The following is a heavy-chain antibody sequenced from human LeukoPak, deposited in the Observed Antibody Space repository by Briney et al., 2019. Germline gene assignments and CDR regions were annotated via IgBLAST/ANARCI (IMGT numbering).Heavy chain of an antibody. Sequence: ASVKVSCRASGYTFTSYYKHWVRQAPGQGLEWMGIINPSGGSTSYAQKFQGRVTMTRDTSTSTVYMELSSLRSEDTAVYYCARKGGSSGYIDYWGQGTLVTVSS. V-gene: IGHV1-46*01. CDR1: GYTFTSYY. CDR2: INPSGGST. CDR3: ARKGGSSGYIDY. D-gene: IGHD3-22*01. J-gene: IGHJ4*02.